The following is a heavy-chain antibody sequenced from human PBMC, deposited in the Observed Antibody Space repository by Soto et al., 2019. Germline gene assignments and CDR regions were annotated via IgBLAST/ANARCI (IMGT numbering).Heavy chain of an antibody. Sequence: SVKVSFKASGGTFSSYAISWVRQAPGQGLEWMGGIIPIFGTANYAQKFQGRVTITADESTSTAYMELSSLRSEDTAVYYCARAGGAQYYDIFTGPRGETQLDYWGQGTLVTVSS. V-gene: IGHV1-69*13. CDR3: ARAGGAQYYDIFTGPRGETQLDY. CDR2: IIPIFGTA. D-gene: IGHD3-9*01. CDR1: GGTFSSYA. J-gene: IGHJ4*02.